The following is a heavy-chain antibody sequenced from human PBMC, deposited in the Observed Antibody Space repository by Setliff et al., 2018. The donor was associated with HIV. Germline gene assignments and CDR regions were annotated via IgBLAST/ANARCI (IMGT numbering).Heavy chain of an antibody. CDR3: ARGKVFSGYYYYYYYMDV. D-gene: IGHD3-9*01. CDR2: IYYSGST. J-gene: IGHJ6*03. V-gene: IGHV4-39*02. CDR1: GGSISSSSYY. Sequence: SETLSLTCTVSGGSISSSSYYWGWIRQPPGKGLEWIGSIYYSGSTYYNPSLKSRATISEDRSKNYFSLRLTSVTAADTAVYFCARGKVFSGYYYYYYYMDVWGKGATVTVSS.